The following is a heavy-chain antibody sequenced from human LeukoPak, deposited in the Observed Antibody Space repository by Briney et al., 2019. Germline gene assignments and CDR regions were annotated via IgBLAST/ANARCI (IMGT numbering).Heavy chain of an antibody. D-gene: IGHD3-22*01. J-gene: IGHJ6*03. V-gene: IGHV4-34*01. CDR3: AGGYTNYYYMDV. CDR2: INHSGST. CDR1: GGSISSYY. Sequence: PSETLSLTCTVSGGSISSYYWSWIRQPPGKGLEWIGEINHSGSTNYNPSLKSRVTISVDTSKNQFSLKLSSVTAADTAVYYCAGGYTNYYYMDVWGKGTTVTVSS.